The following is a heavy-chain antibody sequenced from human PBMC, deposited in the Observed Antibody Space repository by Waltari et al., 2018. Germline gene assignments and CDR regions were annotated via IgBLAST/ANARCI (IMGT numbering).Heavy chain of an antibody. D-gene: IGHD6-19*01. CDR2: ISYDGSNK. V-gene: IGHV3-30-3*01. J-gene: IGHJ3*02. CDR1: GFTFSSYA. Sequence: QVQLVESGGGVVQPGRSLRLSCAASGFTFSSYAMHWVRQAPGKGLEWVAVISYDGSNKYYADSVKGRFTISRDNSKNTLYLQMNSLRAEDTAVYYCARGFGYSSCEGAFDIWGQGTMVTVSS. CDR3: ARGFGYSSCEGAFDI.